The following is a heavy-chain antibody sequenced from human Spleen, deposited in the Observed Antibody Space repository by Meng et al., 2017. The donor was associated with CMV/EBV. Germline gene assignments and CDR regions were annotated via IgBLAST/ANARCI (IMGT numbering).Heavy chain of an antibody. CDR1: GYTFSSYD. J-gene: IGHJ4*02. Sequence: ASVKVSCKASGYTFSSYDINWVRQATGQGLEWMGWMNPTSGNTGYAQKFQGRVTMTRDTSTSTVYMELSSLVSEDTAVYYCATGGNQSPAGYWGQGTLVTVSS. CDR3: ATGGNQSPAGY. D-gene: IGHD1-14*01. V-gene: IGHV1-8*01. CDR2: MNPTSGNT.